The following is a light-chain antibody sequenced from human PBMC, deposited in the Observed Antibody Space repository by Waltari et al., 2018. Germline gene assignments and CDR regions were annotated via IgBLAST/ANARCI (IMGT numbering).Light chain of an antibody. CDR2: VNSDGSH. Sequence: QLVLTQSPSASASLGASVRLTCTLSSGHSSNVLAWHQRQPEKGPRSLMKVNSDGSHSKGDDIPDRFSGSSSGAERYLTISSLQSEDEADYYCQTGGHGTWVFGGGTKLTVL. CDR3: QTGGHGTWV. CDR1: SGHSSNV. J-gene: IGLJ3*02. V-gene: IGLV4-69*01.